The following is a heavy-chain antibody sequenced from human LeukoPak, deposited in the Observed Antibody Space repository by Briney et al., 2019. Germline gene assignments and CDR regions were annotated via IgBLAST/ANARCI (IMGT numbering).Heavy chain of an antibody. D-gene: IGHD3-10*01. CDR2: IYYSGST. Sequence: SQTLSLTCTVSGGSISSGDYYWSWIRQPPGKGLEWIGYIYYSGSTYYNPSLKSRVTISVDTSKNQFSLKLSSVTAADTAVYYCARALMVRGAIMWYFDLWGRGTLVTVSS. CDR1: GGSISSGDYY. CDR3: ARALMVRGAIMWYFDL. J-gene: IGHJ2*01. V-gene: IGHV4-30-4*01.